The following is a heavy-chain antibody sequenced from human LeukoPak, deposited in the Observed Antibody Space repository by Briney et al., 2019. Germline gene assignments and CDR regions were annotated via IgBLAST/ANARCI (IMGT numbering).Heavy chain of an antibody. CDR2: ISYDGGNK. CDR3: AKDFGVVANYYFDY. CDR1: GFTFSSYG. D-gene: IGHD3-3*01. Sequence: PGGSLRLSCAASGFTFSSYGMHWVRQAPGKGLEWAAVISYDGGNKYYADSVKGRFTISRDNSKNTLYLQMNSLRAEDTAVYYCAKDFGVVANYYFDYWGQGTLVTVSS. J-gene: IGHJ4*02. V-gene: IGHV3-30*18.